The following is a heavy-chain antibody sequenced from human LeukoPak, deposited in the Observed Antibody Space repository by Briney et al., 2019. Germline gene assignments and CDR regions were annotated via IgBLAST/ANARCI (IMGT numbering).Heavy chain of an antibody. J-gene: IGHJ4*02. V-gene: IGHV1-2*02. CDR2: INPNSGGT. D-gene: IGHD3-22*01. CDR3: ARGALYYYDRQAFDY. Sequence: ASVKVSCKASGYTFTGYYMHWVRQAPGQGLEWMGWINPNSGGTNYAQKFQGRVTMTRNTSISTAYMELSSLRSEDTAVYYCARGALYYYDRQAFDYWGQGTLVTVSS. CDR1: GYTFTGYY.